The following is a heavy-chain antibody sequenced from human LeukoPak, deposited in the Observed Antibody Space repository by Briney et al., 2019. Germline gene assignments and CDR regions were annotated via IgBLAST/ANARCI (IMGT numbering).Heavy chain of an antibody. J-gene: IGHJ4*02. CDR1: GFTFSGSA. V-gene: IGHV3-73*01. CDR2: IRSKANSYAT. D-gene: IGHD3-10*01. CDR3: TRLDTMVRGDKGFDY. Sequence: GGSLKLSCAASGFTFSGSAMHWVRQASGKGLEWVGRIRSKANSYATAYAASVKGRFTISRDDSKNTAYLQMNSLKTEDTAVYYCTRLDTMVRGDKGFDYWGQGTLVTVSS.